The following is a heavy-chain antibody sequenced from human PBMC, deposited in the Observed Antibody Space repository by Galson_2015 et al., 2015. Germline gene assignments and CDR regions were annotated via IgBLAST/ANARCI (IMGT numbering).Heavy chain of an antibody. CDR2: ISRDGSST. CDR1: GFTFSKYW. D-gene: IGHD4-23*01. CDR3: AREYGANRPYYFDY. J-gene: IGHJ4*02. Sequence: SLRLSCAASGFTFSKYWMLWVRQAPGKGPEWVSRISRDGSSTTYADSVKGRFTISRDNAKNTLYLQMNSLRAEDTAVYYCAREYGANRPYYFDYWGQGTLVTVSS. V-gene: IGHV3-74*01.